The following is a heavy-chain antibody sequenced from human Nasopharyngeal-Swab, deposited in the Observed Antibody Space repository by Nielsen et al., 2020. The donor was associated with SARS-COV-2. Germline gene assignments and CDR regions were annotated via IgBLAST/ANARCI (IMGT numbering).Heavy chain of an antibody. CDR2: ISSSSSTI. V-gene: IGHV3-48*02. CDR3: ARDQVGLRFLEWLPKNYYYYYGMDV. J-gene: IGHJ6*02. Sequence: GESLKISCAASGFTFSSYSMNWVRQAPGKGLEWVSYISSSSSTIYYADSVKGRFTISRDNAKNSLYLQMNSLRDEDTAVYYCARDQVGLRFLEWLPKNYYYYYGMDVWGRGTTVTVSS. D-gene: IGHD3-3*01. CDR1: GFTFSSYS.